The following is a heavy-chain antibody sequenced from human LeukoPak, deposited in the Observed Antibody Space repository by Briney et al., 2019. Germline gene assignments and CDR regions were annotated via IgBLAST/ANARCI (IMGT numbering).Heavy chain of an antibody. D-gene: IGHD2-8*01. CDR3: ARDEAGFGTTPLDY. Sequence: GASVKVSCKASGYTFTNYGITWVRQAPGRGLQCMGGISTYNGNTHYAQRFQGRVTMTTDTSTSTVYMELRSLRSDDTAVYYCARDEAGFGTTPLDYWGQGTLVTVPS. J-gene: IGHJ4*02. CDR1: GYTFTNYG. V-gene: IGHV1-18*01. CDR2: ISTYNGNT.